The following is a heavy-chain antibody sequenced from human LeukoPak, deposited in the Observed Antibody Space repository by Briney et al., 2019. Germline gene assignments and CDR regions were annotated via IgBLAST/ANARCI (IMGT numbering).Heavy chain of an antibody. J-gene: IGHJ4*02. V-gene: IGHV3-7*01. CDR1: GFTFSSYW. CDR3: VQGWRDN. Sequence: GGSLRLSCAASGFTFSSYWMTWVRQAPGKGLEWVANINQDGSEKFLVDSVKGRFTISRDNAKNSLYLQLNTLRPEDTAVYYCVQGWRDNWGQGTLVTVSS. D-gene: IGHD2-15*01. CDR2: INQDGSEK.